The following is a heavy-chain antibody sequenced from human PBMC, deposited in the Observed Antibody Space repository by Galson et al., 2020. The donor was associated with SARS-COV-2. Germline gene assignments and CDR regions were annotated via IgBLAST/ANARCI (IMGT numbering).Heavy chain of an antibody. J-gene: IGHJ6*02. CDR3: ARRWELLGDYYGMDV. V-gene: IGHV1-18*01. Sequence: ASVKVSCKASGYTFTSYGISWVRQAPGQGLEWMGWISAYNGNTNYAQKLQGRVTMTPDTSTSTAYMELRSLRSDDTAVYYCARRWELLGDYYGMDVWGQGTTVTVSS. CDR1: GYTFTSYG. CDR2: ISAYNGNT. D-gene: IGHD1-26*01.